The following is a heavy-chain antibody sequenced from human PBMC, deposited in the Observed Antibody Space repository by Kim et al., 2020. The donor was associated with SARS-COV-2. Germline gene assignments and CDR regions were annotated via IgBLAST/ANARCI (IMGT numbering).Heavy chain of an antibody. CDR3: ATRDY. J-gene: IGHJ4*02. CDR1: GGSFSVYH. V-gene: IGHV4-34*01. Sequence: SETLSLTCAVYGGSFSVYHWSWIRQPPGKGLEWIGEINHSGSTNYNPSLKSRVTISVDTSKNQFSLKLSSVTAADTAVYYCATRDYWGQGSLVTVSS. CDR2: INHSGST.